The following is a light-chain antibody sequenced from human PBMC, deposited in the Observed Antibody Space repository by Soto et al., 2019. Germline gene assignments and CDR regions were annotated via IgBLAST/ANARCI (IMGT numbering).Light chain of an antibody. CDR2: WAS. J-gene: IGKJ2*01. CDR3: QQHYSSPYT. Sequence: DIVMTQSPDSLALSLGERATINCKSRQSVFYDSNNMNYLAWYQQRPGQPPKLLIYWASTRQSGVPDRISGSGSGTDFTLTISSLQADDVGVYYCQQHYSSPYTFGQGTKLEI. V-gene: IGKV4-1*01. CDR1: QSVFYDSNNMNY.